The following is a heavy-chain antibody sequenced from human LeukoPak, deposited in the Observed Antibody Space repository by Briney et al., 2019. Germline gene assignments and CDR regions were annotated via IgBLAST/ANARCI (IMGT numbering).Heavy chain of an antibody. D-gene: IGHD3-22*01. CDR1: GFTFSSYA. V-gene: IGHV3-23*01. J-gene: IGHJ4*02. CDR3: AKYSTRVYDRSGYYYFDY. CDR2: ISGSGGST. Sequence: GGSLRLSCAASGFTFSSYAMSCVRQAPGKGLEWVSAISGSGGSTYYADSVKGRFTISRDNSKNTLYLQINSLRAEDTAVYCCAKYSTRVYDRSGYYYFDYCGQGTLATVSS.